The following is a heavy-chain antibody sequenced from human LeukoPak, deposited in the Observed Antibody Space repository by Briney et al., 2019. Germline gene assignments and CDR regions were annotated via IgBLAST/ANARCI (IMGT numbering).Heavy chain of an antibody. CDR1: GGSFSGYY. CDR2: INHSGST. Sequence: PSETLSLTCAVYGGSFSGYYWSWVRQPPGKGMEWSGEINHSGSTNYNPSLKSRVTISVDTSKNQFSLKLSSVTAADTAVYYCARGRRGYSYGAHFDYWGQGTLVTVSS. J-gene: IGHJ4*02. CDR3: ARGRRGYSYGAHFDY. V-gene: IGHV4-34*01. D-gene: IGHD5-18*01.